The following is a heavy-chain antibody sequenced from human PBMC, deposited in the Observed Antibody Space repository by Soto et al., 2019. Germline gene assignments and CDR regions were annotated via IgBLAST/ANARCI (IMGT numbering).Heavy chain of an antibody. J-gene: IGHJ4*02. D-gene: IGHD3-9*01. CDR3: VRDTSSGWHLKDH. CDR1: GFTFDDHG. V-gene: IGHV3-9*01. CDR2: ISWNSGSI. Sequence: EVDLVESGGGLAQPGRSLRLSCVASGFTFDDHGMHWVRQIPGGGLEWVSGISWNSGSIGYAESVKGRFTIFRDNDKNSLYLEMNSLRQEDTALYYCVRDTSSGWHLKDHWGQGVQVSVSS.